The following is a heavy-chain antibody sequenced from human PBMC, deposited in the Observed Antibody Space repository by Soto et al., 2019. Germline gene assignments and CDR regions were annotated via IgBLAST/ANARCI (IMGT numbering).Heavy chain of an antibody. CDR2: IIPLFGAT. D-gene: IGHD1-26*01. Sequence: QVQLAQSGAEVKKPGSSVKVSCKASGGTFNNYAISWVRQAPGQGLEWMGGIIPLFGATNYAQHFQGRVTITADKFTSTSYMELSSLKSEDTAVYYCARLIGEGYSGTYGLDYWGQGTLVTVSS. CDR1: GGTFNNYA. V-gene: IGHV1-69*06. CDR3: ARLIGEGYSGTYGLDY. J-gene: IGHJ4*02.